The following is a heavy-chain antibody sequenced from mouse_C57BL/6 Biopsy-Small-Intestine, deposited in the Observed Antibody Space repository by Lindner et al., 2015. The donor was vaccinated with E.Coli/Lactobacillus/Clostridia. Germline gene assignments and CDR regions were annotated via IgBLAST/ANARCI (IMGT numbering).Heavy chain of an antibody. CDR1: GFNIKDDY. V-gene: IGHV14-4*01. CDR2: IDPENGDT. J-gene: IGHJ3*01. Sequence: VQLQESGAELVRPGASVKLSCTASGFNIKDDYMHWVKQRPEQGLEWIGWIDPENGDTEYASKFQGKATITADTSSNTAYLQLSSLTSEDTAVYYCTMAYAYYGGFAYWGQGTLVTVSA. CDR3: TMAYAYYGGFAY. D-gene: IGHD1-1*01.